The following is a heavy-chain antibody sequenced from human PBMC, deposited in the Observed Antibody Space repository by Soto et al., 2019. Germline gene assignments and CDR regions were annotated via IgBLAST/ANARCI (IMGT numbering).Heavy chain of an antibody. D-gene: IGHD5-12*01. CDR2: MNPNSGNT. CDR1: GYTFTSYD. J-gene: IGHJ4*02. V-gene: IGHV1-8*01. Sequence: ASVKVSCKASGYTFTSYDINWVRQATGQGLEWMGWMNPNSGNTGYAQKFQGRVTMTRNTSISTAYMELSSLRSEDTAVYYCARGPLVATIFVYYFDYWGQGTLVTVSS. CDR3: ARGPLVATIFVYYFDY.